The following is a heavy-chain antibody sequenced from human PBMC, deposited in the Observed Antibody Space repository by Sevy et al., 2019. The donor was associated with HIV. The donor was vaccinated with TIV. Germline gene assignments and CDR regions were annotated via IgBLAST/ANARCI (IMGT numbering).Heavy chain of an antibody. CDR3: ARVSLPPHDSGSYWRVVYYYYYGMDV. CDR1: GFTFSSYW. V-gene: IGHV3-7*01. Sequence: GGSLRLSCAASGFTFSSYWMSWVRQAPGKGLEWVANIKQDGSEKYYVDSVKGRFTISRDNAKNSLYLQMNSLRAEDTAVYYCARVSLPPHDSGSYWRVVYYYYYGMDVWGQWTTVTVSS. J-gene: IGHJ6*02. D-gene: IGHD1-26*01. CDR2: IKQDGSEK.